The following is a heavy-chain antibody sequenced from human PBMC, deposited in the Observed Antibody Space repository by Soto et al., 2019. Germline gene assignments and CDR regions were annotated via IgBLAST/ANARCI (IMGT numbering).Heavy chain of an antibody. V-gene: IGHV3-9*01. CDR1: GFTFDDYA. CDR2: ISWNSGSI. J-gene: IGHJ4*02. D-gene: IGHD3-22*01. Sequence: EVQLVESGGGLVQPGRSLRLSCAASGFTFDDYAMHWVRQAPGKGLEWVSGISWNSGSIGYADSVKGRFTISRDNAKNSLYLQMNSLRAEDTALYYCAKDPTHELTMIDYWGQGTLVTVSS. CDR3: AKDPTHELTMIDY.